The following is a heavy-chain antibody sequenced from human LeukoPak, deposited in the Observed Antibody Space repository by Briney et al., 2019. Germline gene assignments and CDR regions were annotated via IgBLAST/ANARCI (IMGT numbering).Heavy chain of an antibody. CDR1: GVSISNYF. V-gene: IGHV4-4*07. J-gene: IGHJ5*02. CDR3: ARTHCGGGSCDTFDP. D-gene: IGHD2-21*01. CDR2: FYASGTT. Sequence: SETLSLTCNVFGVSISNYFWSWLWQPAGKGLEWIGRFYASGTTYYNPSLRSRVTLSMDTSKNHFSLKLTSVTAADTAVYYCARTHCGGGSCDTFDPWGQGTLVTVSS.